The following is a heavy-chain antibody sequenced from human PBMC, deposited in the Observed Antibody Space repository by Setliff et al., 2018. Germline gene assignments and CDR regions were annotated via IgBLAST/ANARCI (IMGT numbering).Heavy chain of an antibody. CDR2: INHRGST. CDR1: GGTFSDYY. D-gene: IGHD6-6*01. Sequence: SETLSLTCAAYGGTFSDYYWTWIRQPPGKGLEWIGEINHRGSTNYNPSLKSRVTISIDTSKDQFSLKLISMSAADTAVYYCARGRNIAARLLDSWGQGALVTVSS. J-gene: IGHJ4*02. CDR3: ARGRNIAARLLDS. V-gene: IGHV4-34*01.